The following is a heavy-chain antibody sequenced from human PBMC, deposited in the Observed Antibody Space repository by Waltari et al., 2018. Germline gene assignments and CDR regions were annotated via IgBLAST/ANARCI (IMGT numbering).Heavy chain of an antibody. Sequence: QVQLVQSGAEVKKPGASVKVSCKASGYTFTSYAINWVRQATGQGLEWMGWMNPNSGNTGYAQKFQCRVTITRNTSISTAYMELSSLRSEDTAVYYGARGGGGLPPRPMDVWGKGTTVTVSS. CDR3: ARGGGGLPPRPMDV. CDR2: MNPNSGNT. V-gene: IGHV1-8*03. D-gene: IGHD2-21*02. CDR1: GYTFTSYA. J-gene: IGHJ6*04.